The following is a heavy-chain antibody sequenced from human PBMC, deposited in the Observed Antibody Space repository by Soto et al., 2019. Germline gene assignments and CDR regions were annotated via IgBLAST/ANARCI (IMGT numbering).Heavy chain of an antibody. CDR3: ARRGGQSAFDI. CDR2: ISAYNGNT. D-gene: IGHD3-10*01. V-gene: IGHV1-18*01. CDR1: GYTFTNFG. J-gene: IGHJ3*02. Sequence: ASVKVSCKASGYTFTNFGISWVRQAPGQGLEWMGWISAYNGNTNYAQKFQGRVTITADESTSTAYMELSSLRSEDTAVYYCARRGGQSAFDIWGQGTMVTVSS.